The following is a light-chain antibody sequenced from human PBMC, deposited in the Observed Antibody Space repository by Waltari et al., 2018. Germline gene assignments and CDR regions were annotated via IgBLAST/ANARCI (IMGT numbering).Light chain of an antibody. CDR3: MQRSNRPYT. CDR1: QSVRSS. V-gene: IGKV3D-15*01. J-gene: IGKJ2*01. CDR2: GVS. Sequence: EIVMTQSPVTLSLSPGERAVLSCRASQSVRSSLAWFQQKPGQAPRLLIFGVSRRATGIPVKFSGSGSGTDFTLIISSLEAEDVGVYYCMQRSNRPYTFGPGTQVEIK.